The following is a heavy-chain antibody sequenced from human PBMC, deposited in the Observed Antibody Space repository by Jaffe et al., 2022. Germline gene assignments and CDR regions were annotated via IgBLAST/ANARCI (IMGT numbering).Heavy chain of an antibody. J-gene: IGHJ4*02. V-gene: IGHV1-2*02. CDR2: INPNSGGT. CDR3: ARDLSSLWFGELFNYFDY. CDR1: GYTFTGYY. Sequence: QVQLVQSGAEVKKPGASVKVSCKASGYTFTGYYMHWVRQAPGQGLEWMGWINPNSGGTNYAQKFQGRVTMTRDTSISTAYMELSRLRSDDTAVYYCARDLSSLWFGELFNYFDYWGQGTLVTVSS. D-gene: IGHD3-10*01.